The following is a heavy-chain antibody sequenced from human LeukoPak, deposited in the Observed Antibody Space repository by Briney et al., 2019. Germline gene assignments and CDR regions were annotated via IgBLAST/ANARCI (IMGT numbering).Heavy chain of an antibody. CDR1: GGSVSSGSYY. V-gene: IGHV4-61*01. CDR2: SYYSGST. CDR3: ATDQGYCGGACYLNY. D-gene: IGHD2-21*02. Sequence: EPSETLSLTCTVSGGSVSSGSYYWSWIRQPPGKGLEWIGDSYYSGSTNYNPSLKSRVTISVDTAKTQFPLKLSYVTAADPAVYYYATDQGYCGGACYLNYSGQGTLVTVSS. J-gene: IGHJ4*02.